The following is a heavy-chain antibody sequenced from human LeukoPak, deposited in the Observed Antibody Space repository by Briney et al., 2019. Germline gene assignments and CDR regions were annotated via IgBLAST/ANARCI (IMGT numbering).Heavy chain of an antibody. D-gene: IGHD1-26*01. CDR3: ARWELLSRSVDY. CDR2: INPNSGGT. CDR1: GYTFTGYY. V-gene: IGHV1-2*02. Sequence: ASVKVSCKASGYTFTGYYMHWVRQAPGQGLEWMRWINPNSGGTNYAQKFQGRVTMTRDTSISTAYMELSRLRSDDTAVYYCARWELLSRSVDYWGQGTLVTVSS. J-gene: IGHJ4*02.